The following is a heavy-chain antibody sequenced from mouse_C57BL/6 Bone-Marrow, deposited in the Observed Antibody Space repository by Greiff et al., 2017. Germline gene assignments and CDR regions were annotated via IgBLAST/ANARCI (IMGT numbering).Heavy chain of an antibody. CDR2: IDPETGGT. Sequence: QVQLQQSGAELVRPGASVTLSCKASGYTFTDYEMHWVKQTPVHGLEWIGAIDPETGGTAYNQKFKGKAILTADKSSSTAYMELRSLTSEDSAVYYCTRYNSNYLYWGQGTPLSVSS. J-gene: IGHJ2*01. D-gene: IGHD2-5*01. V-gene: IGHV1-15*01. CDR1: GYTFTDYE. CDR3: TRYNSNYLY.